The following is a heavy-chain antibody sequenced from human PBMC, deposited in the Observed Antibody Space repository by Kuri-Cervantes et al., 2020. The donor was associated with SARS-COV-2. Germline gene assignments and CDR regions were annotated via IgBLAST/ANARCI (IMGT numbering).Heavy chain of an antibody. V-gene: IGHV3-33*01. Sequence: GESLKISCAASGFTFSSYGMHWVRQAPGKGLEWVAVIWYDGSNKYYADSVKGRFTISRDNSKNTLYLQMNSLRAEDTAVYYCAREDVVGATTYYYYGMDVWGQGTTVTVSS. J-gene: IGHJ6*02. CDR1: GFTFSSYG. D-gene: IGHD1-26*01. CDR2: IWYDGSNK. CDR3: AREDVVGATTYYYYGMDV.